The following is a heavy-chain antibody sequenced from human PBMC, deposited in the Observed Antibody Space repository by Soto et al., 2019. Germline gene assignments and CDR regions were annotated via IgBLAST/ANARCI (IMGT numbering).Heavy chain of an antibody. CDR1: GGSISSYY. V-gene: IGHV4-59*12. CDR2: IYYSGST. Sequence: SETLSLTFTVSGGSISSYYWSWIRQPPGKGLEWIGYIYYSGSTNYNPSLKSRVTISVDTSKNQFSLKLSSVTAADTAVYYCAREILTGYYPAGWFDPWGQGTLVTVSS. J-gene: IGHJ5*02. D-gene: IGHD3-9*01. CDR3: AREILTGYYPAGWFDP.